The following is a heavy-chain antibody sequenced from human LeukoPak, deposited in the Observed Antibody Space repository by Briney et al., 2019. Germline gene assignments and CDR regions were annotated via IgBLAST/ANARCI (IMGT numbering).Heavy chain of an antibody. J-gene: IGHJ4*02. D-gene: IGHD5-24*01. V-gene: IGHV3-9*01. Sequence: PGGSLRLSCAGSGFTFDNHVMQWVRHGPGKGLEGGSGISWNSANIDYEDYVKGRFTIYRDNAKNSLYLQMNSLRPEDTALYYFAKDMGIRYGYNKAFDCSGQGTLVTVSS. CDR2: ISWNSANI. CDR1: GFTFDNHV. CDR3: AKDMGIRYGYNKAFDC.